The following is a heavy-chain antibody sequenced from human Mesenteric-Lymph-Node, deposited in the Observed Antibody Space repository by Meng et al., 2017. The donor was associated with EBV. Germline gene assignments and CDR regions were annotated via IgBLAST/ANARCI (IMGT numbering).Heavy chain of an antibody. CDR3: ARQQGDWNLDF. V-gene: IGHV4-39*01. CDR2: IYHSGTT. CDR1: GSSIKGGDYY. Sequence: QLQLQESGPGLWKQSETPSLTWAVSGSSIKGGDYYWGWIRQSPGKGLEWIGTIYHSGTTYYNPSLKSLKSRVTISADMSKNQFSLKVTSVTAADTAVYYCARQQGDWNLDFWGQGTLVTVSS. D-gene: IGHD1-1*01. J-gene: IGHJ4*02.